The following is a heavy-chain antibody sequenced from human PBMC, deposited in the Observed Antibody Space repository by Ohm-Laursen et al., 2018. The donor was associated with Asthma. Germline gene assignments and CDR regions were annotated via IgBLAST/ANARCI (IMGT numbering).Heavy chain of an antibody. Sequence: SLRLSCAATGFTFSSYAMSWVRQAPGKGLEWVSAISGSGGSTYYADSVKGRFTISRDNSKNTLYLQMNSLRAEDTAVYYCAKAAAAGYYYYGMDVWGQGTTVTVSS. CDR2: ISGSGGST. V-gene: IGHV3-23*01. J-gene: IGHJ6*02. CDR3: AKAAAAGYYYYGMDV. CDR1: GFTFSSYA. D-gene: IGHD6-13*01.